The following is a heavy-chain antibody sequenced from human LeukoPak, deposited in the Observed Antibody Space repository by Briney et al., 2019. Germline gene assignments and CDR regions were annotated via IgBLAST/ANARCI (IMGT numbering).Heavy chain of an antibody. D-gene: IGHD3-3*01. J-gene: IGHJ1*01. CDR2: INPSGGST. CDR1: GYTFTSYY. Sequence: GASVKVSCKASGYTFTSYYMHWVRQAPGQGLEWMGIINPSGGSTSYAQKFQGRVTMTRDMSTSTVYMELSSLRSEDTAVYYCARGGLAIFGVVNPAEYFQHWGQGTLVTVSS. CDR3: ARGGLAIFGVVNPAEYFQH. V-gene: IGHV1-46*01.